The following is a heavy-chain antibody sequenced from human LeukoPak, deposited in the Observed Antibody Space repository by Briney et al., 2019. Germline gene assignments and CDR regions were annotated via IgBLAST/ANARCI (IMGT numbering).Heavy chain of an antibody. CDR3: ARDGYGSGSYYQYNWFDP. V-gene: IGHV1-18*01. Sequence: GASVKVSCKASGYTFTSYGISWVRQAPGQGLEWMGWISAYNGNTNYAQKLQGRVTMTTDTSTSTAYMELRSLRSDDTAVYYCARDGYGSGSYYQYNWFDPWGQGTLVTVSS. CDR2: ISAYNGNT. D-gene: IGHD3-10*01. CDR1: GYTFTSYG. J-gene: IGHJ5*02.